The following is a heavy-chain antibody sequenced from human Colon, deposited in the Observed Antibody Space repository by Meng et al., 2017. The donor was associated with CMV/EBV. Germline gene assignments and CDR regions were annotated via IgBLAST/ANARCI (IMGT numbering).Heavy chain of an antibody. V-gene: IGHV2-5*01. CDR2: IYWYDDN. CDR1: GFSLRTPEVG. CDR3: AHGRGWLTDY. J-gene: IGHJ4*02. D-gene: IGHD6-19*01. Sequence: QIILKESGPTLVQPTQTLTLTCTFSGFSLRTPEVGVHWIRQPPGKALEWLALIYWYDDNQFRPSLKNRITITKDTSKNQVVLTMTNMDPVDTATYYCAHGRGWLTDYWGQGTLVTVSS.